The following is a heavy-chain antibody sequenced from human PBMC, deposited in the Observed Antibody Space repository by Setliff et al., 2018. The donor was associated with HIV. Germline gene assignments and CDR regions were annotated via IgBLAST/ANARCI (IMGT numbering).Heavy chain of an antibody. V-gene: IGHV4-4*02. CDR1: GGSISSSNW. D-gene: IGHD6-13*01. CDR2: IYHSGSA. J-gene: IGHJ5*02. CDR3: ARILVAAAGTGFDP. Sequence: SETPSLTCAVSGGSISSSNWWSWVRQPPGKGLEWIGEIYHSGSANYNPSLKSRVIISIDKSKNKFSLKVSSVTAADTAVYYCARILVAAAGTGFDPWGQGILVTVSS.